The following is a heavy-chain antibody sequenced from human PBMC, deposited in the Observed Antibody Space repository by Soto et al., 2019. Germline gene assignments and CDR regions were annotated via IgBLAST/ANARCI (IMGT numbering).Heavy chain of an antibody. V-gene: IGHV3-21*01. CDR1: GFPFSSYA. J-gene: IGHJ4*02. D-gene: IGHD5-18*01. CDR3: ARETGGDSRNFDY. CDR2: VSAGSTYI. Sequence: PGGSLRLSCVVSGFPFSSYAMAWFRQTPGKGLEWVSSVSAGSTYIDHADPVKGRFTISRDNTKNSLFLQMNNPRVEDKGLYYGARETGGDSRNFDYWGRGTLFTVSS.